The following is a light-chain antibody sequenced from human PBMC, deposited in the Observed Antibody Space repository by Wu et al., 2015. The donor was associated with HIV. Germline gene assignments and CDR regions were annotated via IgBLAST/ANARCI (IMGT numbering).Light chain of an antibody. CDR2: GVS. CDR1: QRLSANY. Sequence: EIVLTQTPGTLPLSPGERATLSCRASQRLSANYLAWYQQKPGQAPRLLIFGVSNRATGIPARFSGSGSGTDFTLTISSLQPEDFATYYCQQSYSTPYSFGQGTKLEIK. V-gene: IGKV3-20*01. CDR3: QQSYSTPYS. J-gene: IGKJ2*03.